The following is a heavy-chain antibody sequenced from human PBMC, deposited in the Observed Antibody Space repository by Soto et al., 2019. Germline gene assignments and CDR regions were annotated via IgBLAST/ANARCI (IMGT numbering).Heavy chain of an antibody. Sequence: HVQLQESGPRLVKPSGTLSLTCAVSSGSLSSDTWWTWVRQPPGKGLEWIGEIYYSGITKYNPSLKSRVTMSRDKSKNQFSLNLSSVTAADTAVDYCARGGNGYDYEYWGQGTLVTVSS. CDR2: IYYSGIT. J-gene: IGHJ4*02. D-gene: IGHD5-12*01. V-gene: IGHV4-4*02. CDR1: SGSLSSDTW. CDR3: ARGGNGYDYEY.